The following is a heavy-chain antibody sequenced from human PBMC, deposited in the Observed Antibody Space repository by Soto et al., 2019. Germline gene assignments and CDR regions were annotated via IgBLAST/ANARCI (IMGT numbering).Heavy chain of an antibody. J-gene: IGHJ6*02. CDR1: GFTFSSYS. V-gene: IGHV3-21*01. CDR2: ISSSSSYI. D-gene: IGHD3-3*01. Sequence: EVQLVESGGGLVKPGGSLRLSCAASGFTFSSYSMNWVRQAPGKGLEWVSSISSSSSYIYYADSVKGRFTISRDNAKNSLYLQMISLRAEDTDVYYCARDQVAMHYDFWSVYSTGYYFYGMVVWGQGTTVTLSS. CDR3: ARDQVAMHYDFWSVYSTGYYFYGMVV.